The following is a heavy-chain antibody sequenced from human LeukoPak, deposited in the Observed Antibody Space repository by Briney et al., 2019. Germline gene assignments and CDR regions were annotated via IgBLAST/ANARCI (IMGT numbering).Heavy chain of an antibody. Sequence: GGSLRLSCTASGFTFSSYSMNWVRQAPGKGLEWVSYISSSSSTIYYADSVKGRFTISRDNAKNSLYLQMNSLRAEDTAVYYCARDSGSYRRYFDYWGQGTLVTVSS. V-gene: IGHV3-48*01. J-gene: IGHJ4*02. CDR3: ARDSGSYRRYFDY. CDR1: GFTFSSYS. CDR2: ISSSSSTI. D-gene: IGHD1-26*01.